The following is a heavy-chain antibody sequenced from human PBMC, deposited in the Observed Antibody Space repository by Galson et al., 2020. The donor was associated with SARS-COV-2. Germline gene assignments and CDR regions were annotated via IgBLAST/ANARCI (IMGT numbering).Heavy chain of an antibody. CDR2: IWYDGSNK. D-gene: IGHD5-12*01. V-gene: IGHV3-33*01. Sequence: GGSLRLSCAASGFTFSSYGMHWVRQAPGKGLEWVAGIWYDGSNKYYADSVKGRFTISRDNSKNTLYLQMNSLRAEDTAVYYCARDALVATGIHFDYWGQGTLVTVSS. J-gene: IGHJ4*02. CDR1: GFTFSSYG. CDR3: ARDALVATGIHFDY.